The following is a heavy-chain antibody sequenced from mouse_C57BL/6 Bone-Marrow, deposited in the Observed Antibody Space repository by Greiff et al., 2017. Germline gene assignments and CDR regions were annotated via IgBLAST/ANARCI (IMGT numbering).Heavy chain of an antibody. J-gene: IGHJ3*01. CDR3: ARSGDGYHLLAWFAY. Sequence: VQLQQPGAELVKPGASVKLSCKASGYTFTSYWMQWVKQRPGQGLEWIGEIDPSDSYTNYNQKFKGKATLTVDTSSSTAYMQLSSLTSEDSAVYYCARSGDGYHLLAWFAYWGQGTLVTVSA. D-gene: IGHD2-3*01. CDR1: GYTFTSYW. CDR2: IDPSDSYT. V-gene: IGHV1-50*01.